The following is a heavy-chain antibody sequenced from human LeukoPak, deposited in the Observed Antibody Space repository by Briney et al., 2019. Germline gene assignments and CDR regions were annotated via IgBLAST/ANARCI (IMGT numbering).Heavy chain of an antibody. J-gene: IGHJ4*02. Sequence: LQGRVTMTTDTSTSTAYMELRSLRSDDTAVYYCARDNGSGWYFDYWGQGTLVAVSS. D-gene: IGHD6-19*01. CDR3: ARDNGSGWYFDY. V-gene: IGHV1-18*01.